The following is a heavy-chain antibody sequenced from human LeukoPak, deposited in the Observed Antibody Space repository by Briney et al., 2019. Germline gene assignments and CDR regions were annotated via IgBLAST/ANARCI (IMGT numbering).Heavy chain of an antibody. CDR1: GFTFSSYW. V-gene: IGHV3-48*01. Sequence: GGSLRLSCAASGFTFSSYWMSWVRQAPGKGLGWVSYISSSSSTIYYADSVKGRFTISRDNAKNSLYLQMNSLRAEDTAVYYCARKYRGSYGNAFDIWGQGTMVTVSS. CDR3: ARKYRGSYGNAFDI. J-gene: IGHJ3*02. CDR2: ISSSSSTI. D-gene: IGHD1-26*01.